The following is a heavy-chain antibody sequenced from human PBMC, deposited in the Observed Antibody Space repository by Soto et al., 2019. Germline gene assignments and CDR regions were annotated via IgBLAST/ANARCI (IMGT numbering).Heavy chain of an antibody. D-gene: IGHD2-2*01. Sequence: QVQLVESGGGVVHPGRSLRLSCAASGFSFRSYGMHWVRQAPGKGLEWVAVIWYDGSKKYYADSVEGRFTISRDNSNNTLYLQMNSLRAEDTAVYYCAIDYGVVPVAKAGGWFDPLGQGTLVTGSS. CDR3: AIDYGVVPVAKAGGWFDP. J-gene: IGHJ5*02. CDR2: IWYDGSKK. CDR1: GFSFRSYG. V-gene: IGHV3-33*01.